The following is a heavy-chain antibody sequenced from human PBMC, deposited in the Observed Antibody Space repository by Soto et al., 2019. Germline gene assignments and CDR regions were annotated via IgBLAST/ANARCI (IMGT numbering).Heavy chain of an antibody. CDR3: TTDLLLWFGELLQDAFDI. V-gene: IGHV3-15*01. CDR1: GFTFSNAW. CDR2: IKSKTDGGTT. J-gene: IGHJ3*02. D-gene: IGHD3-10*01. Sequence: GGSLRLSCAASGFTFSNAWMSWVRQAPGKGLEWVGRIKSKTDGGTTDYAAPVKGRFTISRDDSKNTLYLQMNSLKTEDTAVYYCTTDLLLWFGELLQDAFDIWGQGTMVTVSS.